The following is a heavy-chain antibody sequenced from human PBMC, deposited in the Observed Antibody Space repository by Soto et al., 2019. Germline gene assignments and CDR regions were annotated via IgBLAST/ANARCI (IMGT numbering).Heavy chain of an antibody. CDR3: ATTYGQAYYYYGMDM. D-gene: IGHD3-10*01. CDR2: MSSTSSYI. CDR1: GIPVSDYT. V-gene: IGHV3-21*01. Sequence: EVQLVESGGGLVKPGGSLRLSCAGSGIPVSDYTMNWVRQAPGKGLEWVSCMSSTSSYIYYADSLKGRFTISRDNAKNTLYLQMNRLRDEDTAVYYCATTYGQAYYYYGMDMWGQGTTVTVSS. J-gene: IGHJ6*02.